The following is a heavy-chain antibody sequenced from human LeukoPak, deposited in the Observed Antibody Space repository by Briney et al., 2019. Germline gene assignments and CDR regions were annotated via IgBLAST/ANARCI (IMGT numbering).Heavy chain of an antibody. Sequence: SETLSLTCAVYGGSFSGYYWSWIRQPPGKGLEWIGEINHSGSTNYNPSLKSRVTISVDTSRNQFSLKLSSVTAADTAVYYCARPAGGYSSFFDYWGQGTLVTVSS. D-gene: IGHD5-18*01. CDR1: GGSFSGYY. J-gene: IGHJ4*02. CDR2: INHSGST. CDR3: ARPAGGYSSFFDY. V-gene: IGHV4-34*01.